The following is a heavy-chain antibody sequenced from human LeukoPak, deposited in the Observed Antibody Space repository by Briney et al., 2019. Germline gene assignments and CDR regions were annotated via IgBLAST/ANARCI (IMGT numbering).Heavy chain of an antibody. CDR1: GFIFSSYF. CDR3: AKGVRGGIAYYFDF. D-gene: IGHD3-10*01. CDR2: ISFDGSDK. Sequence: GGSLRLSCAASGFIFSSYFMHWARPAPGRGLEWGAVISFDGSDKYYADSGKGRFTITKDNSKNQQYLQINSLRTEDTAVYYCAKGVRGGIAYYFDFWGQGTLVTVSS. J-gene: IGHJ4*02. V-gene: IGHV3-30*18.